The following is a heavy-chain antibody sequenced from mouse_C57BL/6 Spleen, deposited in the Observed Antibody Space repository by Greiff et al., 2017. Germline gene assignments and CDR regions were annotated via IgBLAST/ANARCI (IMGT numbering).Heavy chain of an antibody. CDR1: GFSLTSYG. J-gene: IGHJ4*01. D-gene: IGHD1-1*01. CDR3: AKKYGSSYRYAMDY. V-gene: IGHV2-5*01. Sequence: QVQLQQSGPGLVQPSPSLSITCTVSGFSLTSYGVHWVRQSPGKGLEWLGVIWRGGSTDYNAAFMSRLSITKDNSKSQVFFKMNSLQADDTAIYYCAKKYGSSYRYAMDYWGQGPSVTVSS. CDR2: IWRGGST.